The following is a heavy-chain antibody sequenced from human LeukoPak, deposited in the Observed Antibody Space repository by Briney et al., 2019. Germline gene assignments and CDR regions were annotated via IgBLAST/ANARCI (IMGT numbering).Heavy chain of an antibody. V-gene: IGHV3-33*03. D-gene: IGHD2-21*01. CDR2: IWYDGTNK. J-gene: IGHJ3*02. CDR3: AKYRADCFDI. Sequence: GGSLRLSCAASGFTFSSHGMHWVRQAPGKGLEWVAVIWYDGTNKYYADSVKGRFTISRDNAKNSLYLQMNGLRAEDTAVYYCAKYRADCFDIWGQGTMVTVSS. CDR1: GFTFSSHG.